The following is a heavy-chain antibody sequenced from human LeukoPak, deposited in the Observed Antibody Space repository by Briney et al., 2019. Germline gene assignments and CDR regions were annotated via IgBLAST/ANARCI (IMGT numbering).Heavy chain of an antibody. CDR2: IHHSGTT. CDR1: GGSITTNTYY. Sequence: SQTLSLTCSVSGGSITTNTYYWTWLRQPPGKVLEWIGYIHHSGTTYYNPSLKSRVSISVDTSKNHFSLKLTSVTAADTAKYYCAINTPEGFDPWGQGTLVTVSS. J-gene: IGHJ5*02. V-gene: IGHV4-30-2*01. D-gene: IGHD2-2*02. CDR3: AINTPEGFDP.